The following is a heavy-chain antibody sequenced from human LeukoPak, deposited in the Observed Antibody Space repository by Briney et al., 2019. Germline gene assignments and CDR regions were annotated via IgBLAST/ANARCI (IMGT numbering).Heavy chain of an antibody. CDR1: GGSISSYY. CDR3: ARLPRITMVRGVIGDYYYYGMDV. D-gene: IGHD3-10*01. Sequence: SETLSLTCTVSGGSISSYYWSWIRQPPGKGLEWIGEINHSGSTNYNPSLKSRVTISVDTSKKQFSLKLSSVTAADTAVYYCARLPRITMVRGVIGDYYYYGMDVWGQGTTVTVSS. V-gene: IGHV4-34*01. J-gene: IGHJ6*02. CDR2: INHSGST.